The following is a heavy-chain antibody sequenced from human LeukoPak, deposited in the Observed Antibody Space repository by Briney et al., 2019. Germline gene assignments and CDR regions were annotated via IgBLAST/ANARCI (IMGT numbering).Heavy chain of an antibody. CDR2: GDYSGGT. D-gene: IGHD6-13*01. J-gene: IGHJ4*02. CDR3: ARGRTPLYSSSWGSRRRAYYFDY. CDR1: SDFFSSVTDY. V-gene: IGHV4-39*07. Sequence: SETPSLTCTVSSDFFSSVTDYWAWIRQPPGKGLEWIASGDYSGGTYYNPSLKSRVAISADMSKNQISLKLSSVTAADTALYYCARGRTPLYSSSWGSRRRAYYFDYWGQGTLVTVSS.